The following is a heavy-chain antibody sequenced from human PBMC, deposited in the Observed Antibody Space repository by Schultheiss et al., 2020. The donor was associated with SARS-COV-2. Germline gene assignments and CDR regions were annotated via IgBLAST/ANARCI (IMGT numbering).Heavy chain of an antibody. CDR2: ISYDGSNK. CDR3: ARGPVYKTWFDP. J-gene: IGHJ5*02. V-gene: IGHV3-30*03. D-gene: IGHD5-24*01. Sequence: GGSLRLSCAASVFTFSDYYMSWVRQAPGKGLEWVAVISYDGSNKYYADSVKGRFTISRDNSKNTLYLQMNSLRAEDTAVYYCARGPVYKTWFDPWGQGTLVTVSS. CDR1: VFTFSDYY.